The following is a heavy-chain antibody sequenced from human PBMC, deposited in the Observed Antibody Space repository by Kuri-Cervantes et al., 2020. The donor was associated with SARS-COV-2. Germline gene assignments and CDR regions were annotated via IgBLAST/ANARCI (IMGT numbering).Heavy chain of an antibody. Sequence: LSLTCAASGFTFSNAWMNWVRQAPGKGLEWVGRIKSKTDGGTTDYAAPVKGRFTISRDDSKNTLCLQMNSLKTEDTAVYYCTTVLVFGWFDPWGQGTLVTVSS. CDR3: TTVLVFGWFDP. D-gene: IGHD3-16*01. CDR1: GFTFSNAW. J-gene: IGHJ5*02. V-gene: IGHV3-15*07. CDR2: IKSKTDGGTT.